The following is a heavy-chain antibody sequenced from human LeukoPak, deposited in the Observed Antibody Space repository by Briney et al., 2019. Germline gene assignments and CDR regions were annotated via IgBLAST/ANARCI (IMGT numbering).Heavy chain of an antibody. D-gene: IGHD6-19*01. Sequence: SGGSLRLFCVASGFTFSSNVMIWVRQAPGKGLEWVSSIPASGGSTYYADSVKGRFTISRDNSKNSLYLQMNSLRAADTAVYYCAKESSGGWYFDYWGQGTLVTVSS. CDR3: AKESSGGWYFDY. CDR1: GFTFSSNV. V-gene: IGHV3-23*01. J-gene: IGHJ4*02. CDR2: IPASGGST.